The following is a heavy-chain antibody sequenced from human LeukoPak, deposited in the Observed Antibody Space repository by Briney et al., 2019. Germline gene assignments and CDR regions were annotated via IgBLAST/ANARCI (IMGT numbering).Heavy chain of an antibody. D-gene: IGHD1-1*01. CDR3: ARQRVSAYYFDY. CDR1: GYTLTSYG. CDR2: ISAYNGNT. Sequence: ASVKVSCKASGYTLTSYGISWVRQAPGQGLEWMGWISAYNGNTDYAQKLQGRVTMTTDTSTSTAYMELRSLRSDDTAVYYCARQRVSAYYFDYWGQGTLVTVSS. J-gene: IGHJ4*02. V-gene: IGHV1-18*01.